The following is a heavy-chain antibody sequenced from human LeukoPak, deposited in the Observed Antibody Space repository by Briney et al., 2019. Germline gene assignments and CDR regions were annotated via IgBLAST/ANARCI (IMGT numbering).Heavy chain of an antibody. CDR3: AGAQSYYYGSGSYLVY. V-gene: IGHV3-30-3*01. CDR2: ISYDGSNK. CDR1: GFTFSSYA. J-gene: IGHJ4*02. D-gene: IGHD3-10*01. Sequence: GGSLRLSCAASGFTFSSYAMHWVHQAPGKGLEWVAVISYDGSNKYYADSVKGRFTISRDNSKNTLYLQMNSLRAEDTAVYYCAGAQSYYYGSGSYLVYWGQGTLVTVSS.